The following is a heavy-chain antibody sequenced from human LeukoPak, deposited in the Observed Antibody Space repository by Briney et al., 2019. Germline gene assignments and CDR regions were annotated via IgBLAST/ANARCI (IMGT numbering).Heavy chain of an antibody. CDR3: ARGTGLGYNSYYRDV. Sequence: GGSLRLSWAASGLTFITYSMNWVGQAPGKGLEGVSSISSSSTYIYYADSVKGRFTISRDNAKSSLSLQMNSLRAEDTALYYCARGTGLGYNSYYRDVWGKGTTVTVSS. V-gene: IGHV3-21*01. D-gene: IGHD5-24*01. J-gene: IGHJ6*03. CDR1: GLTFITYS. CDR2: ISSSSTYI.